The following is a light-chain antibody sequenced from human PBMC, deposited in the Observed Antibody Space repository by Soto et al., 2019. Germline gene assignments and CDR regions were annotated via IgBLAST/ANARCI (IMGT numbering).Light chain of an antibody. CDR1: RSVSSSY. CDR3: QHFGSSPPSWT. V-gene: IGKV3-20*01. CDR2: GAS. Sequence: ETVLTQSPGTLSLSPGERATLFCRASRSVSSSYLAWYQQKPGQAPRLLIYGASSRATGIPDRFSGSGSGTDFTLTISRLEPEDFAVYYCQHFGSSPPSWTFGQGTKVEIK. J-gene: IGKJ1*01.